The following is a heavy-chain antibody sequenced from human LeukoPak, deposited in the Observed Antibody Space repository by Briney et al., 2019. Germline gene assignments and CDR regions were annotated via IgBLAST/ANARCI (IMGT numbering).Heavy chain of an antibody. V-gene: IGHV1-8*01. CDR1: GYTLTSYD. CDR2: MNPNSGNT. J-gene: IGHJ4*02. Sequence: ASVKVSCKASGYTLTSYDINWVRQATGQGLEWMGWMNPNSGNTGYAQKFQGRVTMTRNTSISTAYMELSSLRSEDTAVYYCARRLKLIAVALGYWGQGTLVTVST. D-gene: IGHD6-19*01. CDR3: ARRLKLIAVALGY.